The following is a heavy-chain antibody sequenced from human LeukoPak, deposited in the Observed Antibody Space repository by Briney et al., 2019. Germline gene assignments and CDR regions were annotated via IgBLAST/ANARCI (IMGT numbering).Heavy chain of an antibody. CDR3: ARDNLGWFDP. CDR1: GFTFSNYW. Sequence: GGSLRLSCAASGFTFSNYWMSWVRQAPGKGLEWVANINQDSSEKYYVDSVKGRFTISRDNAKNSLYLQMNSLRAEDTAVYYCARDNLGWFDPWGQGTLVTVSS. V-gene: IGHV3-7*01. CDR2: INQDSSEK. J-gene: IGHJ5*02. D-gene: IGHD5-24*01.